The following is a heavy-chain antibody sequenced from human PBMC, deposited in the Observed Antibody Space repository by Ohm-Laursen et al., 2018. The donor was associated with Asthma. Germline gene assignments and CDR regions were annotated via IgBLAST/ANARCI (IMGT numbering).Heavy chain of an antibody. D-gene: IGHD5-18*01. V-gene: IGHV3-30*03. Sequence: SLRLSCAASGFTFSSYGMHWVRQAPGKGLEWVAVISYDGSNKYYADSVKGRFTISRDNSKNTLYLQMNGLRAEDTAVYYCARDESDTAMEGWGQGTLVTVSS. CDR1: GFTFSSYG. CDR3: ARDESDTAMEG. J-gene: IGHJ4*02. CDR2: ISYDGSNK.